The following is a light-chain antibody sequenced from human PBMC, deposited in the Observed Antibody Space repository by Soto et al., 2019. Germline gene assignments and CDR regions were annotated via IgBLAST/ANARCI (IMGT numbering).Light chain of an antibody. V-gene: IGLV3-21*02. CDR1: SIGTKS. CDR3: QVWHSSSDHYV. J-gene: IGLJ1*01. Sequence: SYELTQSPSVSVAPGQTARITCEGNSIGTKSVSWYQQKPGQAPVLVVYDDSDRPLGIPERFSGSNSGNTATLTISRVEAGDEADYYCQVWHSSSDHYVFGTGTKVTVL. CDR2: DDS.